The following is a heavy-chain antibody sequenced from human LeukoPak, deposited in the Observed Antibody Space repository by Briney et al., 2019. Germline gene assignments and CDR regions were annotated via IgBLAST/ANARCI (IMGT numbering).Heavy chain of an antibody. D-gene: IGHD4-17*01. CDR1: GGSFSGYY. V-gene: IGHV4-34*01. CDR2: INHSGST. J-gene: IGHJ5*02. Sequence: PSETLSLTCAVYGGSFSGYYWSWIRQPPGKGLEWIGEINHSGSTNYNPSLKSRVTISVDTSKNQFSLKLSSVTTADTAVYYCARGLGLRLLPLPRWFDPWGQGTLVTVSS. CDR3: ARGLGLRLLPLPRWFDP.